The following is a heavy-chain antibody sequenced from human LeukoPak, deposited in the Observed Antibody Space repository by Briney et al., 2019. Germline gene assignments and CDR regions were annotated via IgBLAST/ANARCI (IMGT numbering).Heavy chain of an antibody. CDR2: ISSSGSTI. Sequence: GGSLRLSCAASGFTFSDYYMSWIRQAPGKGLEWLSYISSSGSTIYYADSVRGRFTMSRDNAKNSLYLQMNSLRAEDTAVYYCTSCFSCSDGSLGAQGTLVTVSS. V-gene: IGHV3-11*04. CDR3: TSCFSCSDGSL. D-gene: IGHD2-15*01. J-gene: IGHJ4*02. CDR1: GFTFSDYY.